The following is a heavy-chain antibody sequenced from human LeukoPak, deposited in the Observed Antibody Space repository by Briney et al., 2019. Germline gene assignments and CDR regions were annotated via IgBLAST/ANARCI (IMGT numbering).Heavy chain of an antibody. D-gene: IGHD3/OR15-3a*01. V-gene: IGHV3-23*01. Sequence: PGGSLRLSCAASGFTFSSYAMSWVRQAPGKGLEWVSAIGGSGGSTYYADSVKGRFTISRDNSKNTLYLQMNSLRAEDTAVYYCAKDPRLDTEYFHHWGQGTLVTVSS. CDR1: GFTFSSYA. J-gene: IGHJ1*01. CDR2: IGGSGGST. CDR3: AKDPRLDTEYFHH.